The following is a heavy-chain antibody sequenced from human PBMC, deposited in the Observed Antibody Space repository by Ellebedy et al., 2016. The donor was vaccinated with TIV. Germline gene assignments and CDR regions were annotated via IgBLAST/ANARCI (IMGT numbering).Heavy chain of an antibody. Sequence: MPGGSLRLSCSVSGGSISSSSYFWGWIRQPPGKGLEWIGTIYYSGNTFYNPSLSGRVTISVDTSKNQFSLKLSSVTAADTAVYYCARILRGGSNGDYFDYWGQGTQVTASS. CDR1: GGSISSSSYF. V-gene: IGHV4-39*07. D-gene: IGHD3-3*01. CDR3: ARILRGGSNGDYFDY. J-gene: IGHJ4*02. CDR2: IYYSGNT.